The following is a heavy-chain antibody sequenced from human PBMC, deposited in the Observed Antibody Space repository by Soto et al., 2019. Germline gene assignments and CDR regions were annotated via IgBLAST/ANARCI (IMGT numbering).Heavy chain of an antibody. D-gene: IGHD5-12*01. CDR1: GGSFSGYH. J-gene: IGHJ6*02. V-gene: IGHV4-34*01. CDR3: ARHIVATIGSYYYGLDV. Sequence: SETLSLTCAVYGGSFSGYHWSWSRQPPGKGLEWIGEINHSASTNYNPSLKNRITISLDASKTQFSLNLNSVTAADTAMYYCARHIVATIGSYYYGLDVWGQGTTVTVSS. CDR2: INHSAST.